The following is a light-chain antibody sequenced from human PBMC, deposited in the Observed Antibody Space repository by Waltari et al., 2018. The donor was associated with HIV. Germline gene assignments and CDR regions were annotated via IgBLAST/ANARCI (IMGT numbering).Light chain of an antibody. CDR1: SSNIGHNF. J-gene: IGLJ3*02. V-gene: IGLV1-47*01. CDR3: AVWDGSLSAWL. CDR2: RNN. Sequence: QSVLTQSPSTSASPGQRVTISCSGTSSNIGHNFVSWYQRLPGTAPKLLIFRNNQRPSGVPDRVSGSKSDTSASLVISVLRSEDEAEYVCAVWDGSLSAWLFGGGTKVAVL.